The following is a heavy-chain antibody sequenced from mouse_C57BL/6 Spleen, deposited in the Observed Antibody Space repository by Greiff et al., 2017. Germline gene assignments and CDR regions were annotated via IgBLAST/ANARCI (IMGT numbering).Heavy chain of an antibody. Sequence: VQLKESGGGLVQPGGSMKLSCAASGFTFSDAWMDWVRQSPEKGLEWVAEIRNKANNHATYYAESVKGRFTISRDDSKSSVYLQMNSLRAEDTGIYYCTPIYYDYLYWYFDVWGTGTTVTVSS. J-gene: IGHJ1*03. CDR2: IRNKANNHAT. V-gene: IGHV6-6*01. CDR3: TPIYYDYLYWYFDV. CDR1: GFTFSDAW. D-gene: IGHD2-4*01.